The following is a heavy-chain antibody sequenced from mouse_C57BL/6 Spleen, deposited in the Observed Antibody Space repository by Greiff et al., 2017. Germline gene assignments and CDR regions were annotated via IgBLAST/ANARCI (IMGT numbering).Heavy chain of an antibody. J-gene: IGHJ3*01. CDR3: ERDDCAWFAY. D-gene: IGHD2-4*01. V-gene: IGHV5-17*01. CDR1: GFTFSDYG. CDR2: ISSGSSNI. Sequence: EVQLVESGGGLVRPGGSLKLSCAASGFTFSDYGMHWVRQAPEKGLEWVAYISSGSSNIYYADKVKGRFTISRDNAKNTLFLQMTSLRSEDTAMYYFERDDCAWFAYWGHGALVTVSA.